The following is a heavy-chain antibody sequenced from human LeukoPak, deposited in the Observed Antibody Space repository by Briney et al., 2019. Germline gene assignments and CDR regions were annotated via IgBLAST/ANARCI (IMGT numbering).Heavy chain of an antibody. V-gene: IGHV4-39*01. J-gene: IGHJ4*02. CDR3: ASSYCSSTTCYYPFDY. CDR2: IYYSGST. CDR1: GGSISSSSYY. Sequence: SETLSLTCTVSGGSISSSSYYWGWLRQPPGTGLEWIASIYYSGSTYYNPSLKSRVTISVDTSKNQFSLKLSSVTAADTAVYYCASSYCSSTTCYYPFDYWGQGTLVTVSS. D-gene: IGHD2-2*01.